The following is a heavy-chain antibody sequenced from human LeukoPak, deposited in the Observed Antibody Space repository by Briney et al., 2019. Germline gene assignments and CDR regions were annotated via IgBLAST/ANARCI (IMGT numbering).Heavy chain of an antibody. CDR1: GGSFSDYY. CDR2: IFYGANT. J-gene: IGHJ4*02. V-gene: IGHV4-59*01. CDR3: ASGTIFGVIAPYCFHS. D-gene: IGHD3-3*01. Sequence: SETLSLTCAVYGGSFSDYYWNWIRQVPGKGLEWIGYIFYGANTYYNPSLKDRVTMSMDTSKSQVSLKLTSVTAADTAVYYCASGTIFGVIAPYCFHSWGQGTLVTVSP.